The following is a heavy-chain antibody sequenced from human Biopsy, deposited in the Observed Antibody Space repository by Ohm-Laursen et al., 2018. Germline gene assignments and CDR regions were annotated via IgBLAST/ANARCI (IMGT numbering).Heavy chain of an antibody. CDR2: INRDGSQS. J-gene: IGHJ3*01. CDR1: GFTFSTYW. D-gene: IGHD2/OR15-2a*01. Sequence: SLRLSCTASGFTFSTYWMTWVRQAPGKGLEWVANINRDGSQSNHADSVKGRFTISRDNDKNSLYLQMNSLRAEDTAVYYCTRDTTYYAGTTYYDALDVWGQGTTVTVSS. CDR3: TRDTTYYAGTTYYDALDV. V-gene: IGHV3-7*01.